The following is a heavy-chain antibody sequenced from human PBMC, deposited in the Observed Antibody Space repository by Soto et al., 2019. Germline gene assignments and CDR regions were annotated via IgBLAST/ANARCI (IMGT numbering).Heavy chain of an antibody. CDR3: ARSIVVVTALDY. V-gene: IGHV1-3*05. CDR1: GYTFTSYA. J-gene: IGHJ4*02. Sequence: QVQLVQSGAEEKKPGASVKVSCKASGYTFTSYAMHWVRQAPGQRLEWMGCINAGNGNTKYSQKFQGRVTITRDTSASTAYMELSSLRSEDTAVYSCARSIVVVTALDYWGQGTLVTVSS. D-gene: IGHD2-21*02. CDR2: INAGNGNT.